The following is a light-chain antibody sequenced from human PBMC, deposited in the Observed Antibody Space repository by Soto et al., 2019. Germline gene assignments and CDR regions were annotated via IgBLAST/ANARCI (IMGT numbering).Light chain of an antibody. CDR3: QQYGSQYI. CDR1: QSVSSSS. V-gene: IGKV3-20*01. CDR2: AAS. Sequence: EIVLTQSPGTLSLSPGERATLSCRASQSVSSSSLAWYQQKPGQAPRLLIYAASSRATGISDRFSGSGSGTDFPITISRLEPQDFAVYYRQQYGSQYIFGQGTKLEIK. J-gene: IGKJ2*01.